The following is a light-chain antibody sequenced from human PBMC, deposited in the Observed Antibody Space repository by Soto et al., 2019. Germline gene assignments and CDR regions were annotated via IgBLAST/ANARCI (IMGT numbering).Light chain of an antibody. CDR1: QSVSSSY. V-gene: IGKV3-20*01. CDR2: GAS. CDR3: QQYGSSPWT. J-gene: IGKJ1*01. Sequence: EIVLTQSPGTLSLSPGERATLSCRASQSVSSSYLAWYQQKPGQAPRLLIYGASSRGTGIPDRFSGSGSGTDFTLTISRLEPEDFAVYYCQQYGSSPWTFGPGTKVEIK.